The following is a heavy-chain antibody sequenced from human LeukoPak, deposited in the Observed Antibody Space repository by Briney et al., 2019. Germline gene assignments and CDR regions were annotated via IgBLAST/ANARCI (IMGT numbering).Heavy chain of an antibody. J-gene: IGHJ4*02. CDR2: ISGSGGST. D-gene: IGHD3-10*01. V-gene: IGHV3-23*01. CDR1: GVTFSSYG. CDR3: AKVAKYYYGSETYYFFEH. Sequence: GGSLRLSCAASGVTFSSYGMSWVRQAPGKGLEWVSAISGSGGSTYYADSVKGRFTISRDNAKDSLYLQMNSLRVEDTAVYYCAKVAKYYYGSETYYFFEHWGQGTAVTASS.